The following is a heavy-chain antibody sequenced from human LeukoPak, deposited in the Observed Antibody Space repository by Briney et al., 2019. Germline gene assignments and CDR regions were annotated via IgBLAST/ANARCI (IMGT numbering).Heavy chain of an antibody. CDR1: GFTFSSYS. Sequence: PGGSLRLSCAASGFTFSSYSMNWARQAPGKGLEWVSYISSSSSTIYYADSVKGRFTISRDNAKNSLYLQMNSLRAEDTAVYYCAREGIAAALAYRYWGQGTLVTVSS. CDR3: AREGIAAALAYRY. CDR2: ISSSSSTI. V-gene: IGHV3-48*01. D-gene: IGHD6-13*01. J-gene: IGHJ4*02.